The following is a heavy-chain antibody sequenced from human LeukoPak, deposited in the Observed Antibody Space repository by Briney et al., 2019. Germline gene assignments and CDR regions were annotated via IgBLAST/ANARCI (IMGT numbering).Heavy chain of an antibody. CDR2: IIPIFGTA. Sequence: SVKVYCKASGGTFISYAISWVRQAPGQGLEWMGGIIPIFGTANYAQKFQGRVTITADESTSTAYMELSSLRSEDTAVYYCARGSGYSGYDFDYWGQGTLVTVSS. CDR1: GGTFISYA. D-gene: IGHD5-12*01. J-gene: IGHJ4*02. CDR3: ARGSGYSGYDFDY. V-gene: IGHV1-69*13.